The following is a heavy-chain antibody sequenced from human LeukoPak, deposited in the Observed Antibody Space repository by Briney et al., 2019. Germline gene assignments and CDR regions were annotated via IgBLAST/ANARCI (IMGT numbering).Heavy chain of an antibody. CDR2: IYYSGGT. J-gene: IGHJ5*02. CDR1: GGSISSYY. D-gene: IGHD2-2*01. CDR3: ARLQYCSGTSCYWFDP. V-gene: IGHV4-59*01. Sequence: SETLSLTCTVSGGSISSYYWSWIRQPPGKGLEWIGYIYYSGGTNYNPSLKSRITISVDTSKSQFSLKLSSVTAADTAVYYCARLQYCSGTSCYWFDPWGQGTLVTVSS.